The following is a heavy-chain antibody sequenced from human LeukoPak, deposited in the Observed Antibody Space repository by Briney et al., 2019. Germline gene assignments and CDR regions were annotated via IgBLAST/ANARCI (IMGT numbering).Heavy chain of an antibody. J-gene: IGHJ4*02. D-gene: IGHD1-26*01. CDR3: ARQYSGSYYFDY. CDR1: GGSISSGSYY. CDR2: IYTSGST. Sequence: KTSETLSLTCTVSGGSISSGSYYWSWIRQPAGKGLEWIGRIYTSGSTNYNPSLKSRVTISVDTSKNQFSLKLSSVTAADTAVYYCARQYSGSYYFDYWGQGTLVTVSS. V-gene: IGHV4-61*02.